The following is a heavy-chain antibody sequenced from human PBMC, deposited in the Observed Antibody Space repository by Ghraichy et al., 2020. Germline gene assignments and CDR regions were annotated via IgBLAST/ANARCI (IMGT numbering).Heavy chain of an antibody. D-gene: IGHD1-26*01. CDR2: ISSSSSYI. CDR1: GFTFSSYS. J-gene: IGHJ4*02. CDR3: ARAGHSGPDY. V-gene: IGHV3-21*01. Sequence: GSLRLSCAASGFTFSSYSMNWVRQAPGKGLEWVSSISSSSSYIYSADSVKGRFTISSDNAKNSLYLQMNSLRAEDTAVYYCARAGHSGPDYWGQGTLVTVSS.